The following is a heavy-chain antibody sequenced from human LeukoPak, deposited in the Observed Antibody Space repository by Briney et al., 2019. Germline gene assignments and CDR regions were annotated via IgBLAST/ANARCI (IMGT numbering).Heavy chain of an antibody. CDR1: GYTFTSYG. V-gene: IGHV1-18*01. Sequence: ASVKVSCKASGYTFTSYGISWVRQAPGQGLEWMGWISAYNGNTNYAQKLQGRVTMTTDTSTSTAYMELRSLRSDDTAVYYCARVGLPGSYYYYYMDVWGKGTTVTISS. J-gene: IGHJ6*03. CDR2: ISAYNGNT. CDR3: ARVGLPGSYYYYYMDV. D-gene: IGHD5-18*01.